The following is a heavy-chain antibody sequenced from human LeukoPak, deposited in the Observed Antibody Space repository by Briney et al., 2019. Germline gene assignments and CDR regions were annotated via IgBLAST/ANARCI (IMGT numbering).Heavy chain of an antibody. V-gene: IGHV4-34*01. CDR2: INHSGST. Sequence: PSETLSLTRAVYGGSFSGYYWSWIRQPPGKGLEWIGEINHSGSTNYNPSLKSRVTISVDTSKNQFSLKLSSVTAADTAVYYCARGLRVGANDYWGQGTLVTVSS. CDR1: GGSFSGYY. CDR3: ARGLRVGANDY. J-gene: IGHJ4*02. D-gene: IGHD1-26*01.